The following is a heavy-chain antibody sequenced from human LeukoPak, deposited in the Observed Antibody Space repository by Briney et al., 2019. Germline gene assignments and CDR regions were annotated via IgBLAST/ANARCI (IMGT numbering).Heavy chain of an antibody. D-gene: IGHD3-9*01. V-gene: IGHV5-51*01. Sequence: GESLKISCEGSGYTFRSYWIGWVRQRPGEGLEWMGIIYPGDSETTYSPSFQGQVTISADKSINTAYLQWSSLKASDTAVYYCARRYFDSDGRSFDFWGQGTLVTVSS. CDR2: IYPGDSET. CDR1: GYTFRSYW. CDR3: ARRYFDSDGRSFDF. J-gene: IGHJ4*02.